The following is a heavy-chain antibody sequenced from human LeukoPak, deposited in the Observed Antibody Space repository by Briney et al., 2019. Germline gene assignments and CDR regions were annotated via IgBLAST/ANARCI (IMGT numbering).Heavy chain of an antibody. CDR3: VGDIAAAGTSGG. V-gene: IGHV1-3*01. Sequence: ASVKVSCKASGYTFTSYAMHWVRQAPGQRLEWMGWINAGNGNTKYSQKFQGRVTITRDTSASTAYMKLSSLRSEDTAVYYCVGDIAAAGTSGGWGQGTLVAVSS. CDR1: GYTFTSYA. D-gene: IGHD6-13*01. CDR2: INAGNGNT. J-gene: IGHJ4*02.